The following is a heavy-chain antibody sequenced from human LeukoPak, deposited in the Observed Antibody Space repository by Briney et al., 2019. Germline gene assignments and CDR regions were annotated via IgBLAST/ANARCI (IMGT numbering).Heavy chain of an antibody. CDR3: ARDLVGPGTPWARAPNWEVIDY. Sequence: APVKVSCKASGYTFTSYGISWVRQAPGQGLEWMGWISAYNGNTNYAQKLQGRVTMTTDTSTSTAYMELRSLRSDDTAVYYCARDLVGPGTPWARAPNWEVIDYWGQGTLVTVSS. J-gene: IGHJ4*02. CDR2: ISAYNGNT. V-gene: IGHV1-18*01. D-gene: IGHD1-1*01. CDR1: GYTFTSYG.